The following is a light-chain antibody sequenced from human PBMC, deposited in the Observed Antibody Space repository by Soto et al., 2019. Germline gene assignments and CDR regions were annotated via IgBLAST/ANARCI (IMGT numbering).Light chain of an antibody. CDR1: SSNIGAGYD. CDR3: QSYDSRLSVSV. Sequence: QSVLTQPPSVSGAPGQRVTISCTGSSSNIGAGYDVHWYQQLPGTAPKLLIYGNSNRPSGVPDRFSGSKSGTSASLAITGLQAEDEADYYCQSYDSRLSVSVVGGGTKLTVL. J-gene: IGLJ3*02. V-gene: IGLV1-40*01. CDR2: GNS.